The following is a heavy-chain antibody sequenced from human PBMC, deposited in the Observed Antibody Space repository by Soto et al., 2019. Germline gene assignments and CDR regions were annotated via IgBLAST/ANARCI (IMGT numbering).Heavy chain of an antibody. CDR2: ISYDGSNK. CDR1: GFTFSSYG. V-gene: IGHV3-30*18. CDR3: AKDKAASYLGYYFDY. D-gene: IGHD6-13*01. Sequence: QVQLVESGGGVVQPGRSLRLSCAASGFTFSSYGMHWVRQAPGKGLEWVAVISYDGSNKYYADSVKGRFTISRDNSKNALYLQMNSLRAEDTAVYYCAKDKAASYLGYYFDYWGQGTLVTVSS. J-gene: IGHJ4*02.